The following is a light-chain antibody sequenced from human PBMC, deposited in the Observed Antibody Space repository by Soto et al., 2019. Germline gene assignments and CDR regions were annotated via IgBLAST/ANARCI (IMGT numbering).Light chain of an antibody. Sequence: QLVLTQSPSASASLGASVKLTCTLSSGHSNYAIAWHQQQPEKGPRYLMKLNSDGRHSKGDGIPDRFSGSTSGAERYLTISRLPSDDEADYYCQTWGTGIQVFRRGTKLPVL. CDR2: LNSDGRH. CDR3: QTWGTGIQV. CDR1: SGHSNYA. V-gene: IGLV4-69*01. J-gene: IGLJ2*01.